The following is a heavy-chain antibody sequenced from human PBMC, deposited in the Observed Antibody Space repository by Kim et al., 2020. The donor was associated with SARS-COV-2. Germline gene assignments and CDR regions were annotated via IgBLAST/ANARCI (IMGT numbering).Heavy chain of an antibody. CDR2: T. V-gene: IGHV4-31*02. J-gene: IGHJ4*02. D-gene: IGHD6-13*01. Sequence: TYYNPSLKSRVTISVDTSKNQFSLKLSSVTAADTAVYYCARESSSWLFDYWGQGTLVTVSS. CDR3: ARESSSWLFDY.